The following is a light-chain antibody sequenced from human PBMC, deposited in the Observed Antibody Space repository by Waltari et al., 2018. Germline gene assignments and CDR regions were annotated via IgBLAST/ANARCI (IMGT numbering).Light chain of an antibody. J-gene: IGLJ2*01. V-gene: IGLV1-44*01. CDR3: AAWVDSLNAVV. Sequence: QSVLTQPPSASETSGQRVTISCSGSSPNLGSKTVNWYQQLPGTAPKLLIYSNDNRPSGVPERFSGSKSGTSASLAISGLQSEDEAEYYCAAWVDSLNAVVFGGGTKVTVL. CDR1: SPNLGSKT. CDR2: SND.